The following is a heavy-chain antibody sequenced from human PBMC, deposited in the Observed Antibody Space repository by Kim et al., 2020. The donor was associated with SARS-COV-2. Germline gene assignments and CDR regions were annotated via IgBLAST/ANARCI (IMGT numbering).Heavy chain of an antibody. Sequence: AQKFQGRVTMTRNTSISTAYMELSSLRSEDTAVYYCARGYCGGDCYPDYWGQGTLVTVSS. CDR3: ARGYCGGDCYPDY. J-gene: IGHJ4*02. D-gene: IGHD2-21*02. V-gene: IGHV1-8*01.